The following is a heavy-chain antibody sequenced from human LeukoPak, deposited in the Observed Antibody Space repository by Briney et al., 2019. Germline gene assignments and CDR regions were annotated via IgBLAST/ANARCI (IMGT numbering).Heavy chain of an antibody. CDR1: GFTFNSYW. J-gene: IGHJ6*02. V-gene: IGHV3-74*01. CDR2: INSDGSST. CDR3: ASPGTMDV. Sequence: GGALRLSCAASGFTFNSYWLHWVRQAPRTGLVWVSRINSDGSSTNYADSVKGRFTISRDNAKNTLYLQMNSLRAEDTAVYYCASPGTMDVWGQGTTVTVSS.